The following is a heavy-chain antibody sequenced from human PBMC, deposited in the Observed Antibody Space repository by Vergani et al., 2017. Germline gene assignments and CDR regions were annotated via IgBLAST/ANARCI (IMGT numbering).Heavy chain of an antibody. Sequence: QVQLQESGPGLVKPSQTLSLTCTVPGGSLSSGGYYWSRIRQNPGKGLEWIGYIYYSGSTAYNPSLKSRVTISVDTSKNQLSLKLSAVTAADTAAHYCARALWGWETYFDYWGQGTLVTVSS. J-gene: IGHJ4*02. CDR2: IYYSGST. D-gene: IGHD6-19*01. CDR3: ARALWGWETYFDY. V-gene: IGHV4-31*03. CDR1: GGSLSSGGYY.